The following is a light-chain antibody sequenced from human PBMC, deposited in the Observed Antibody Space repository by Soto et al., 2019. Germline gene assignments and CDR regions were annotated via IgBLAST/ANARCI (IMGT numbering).Light chain of an antibody. J-gene: IGLJ3*02. CDR1: SSDIGSHNF. V-gene: IGLV2-23*02. Sequence: QSALTQPASVSGSPGQSITISFTGTSSDIGSHNFVSWYQQRPGKAPKLMIFEVTKRPSGVSNRFSASKSGNTASLTISGVQAEDEADYYCCSYAGTTPWVFGGGTKVTV. CDR2: EVT. CDR3: CSYAGTTPWV.